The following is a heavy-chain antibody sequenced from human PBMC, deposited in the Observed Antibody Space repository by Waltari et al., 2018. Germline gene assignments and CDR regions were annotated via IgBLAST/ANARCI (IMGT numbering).Heavy chain of an antibody. D-gene: IGHD3-22*01. J-gene: IGHJ4*02. CDR1: GGSFSGYY. V-gene: IGHV4-34*01. Sequence: QVQLQQWGAGLLKPSETLSPTCAVYGGSFSGYYWSWIRQPPGKGLEWIGEINHSGSTNYNPSLKSRVTISVDTSKNQFSLKLSSVTAADTAVYYCARDGDYYDSSGYYYFDYWGQGTLVTVSS. CDR3: ARDGDYYDSSGYYYFDY. CDR2: INHSGST.